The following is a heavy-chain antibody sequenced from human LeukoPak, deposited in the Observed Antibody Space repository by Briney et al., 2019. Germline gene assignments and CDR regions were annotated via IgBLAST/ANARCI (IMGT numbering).Heavy chain of an antibody. CDR2: ITGSGDDT. J-gene: IGHJ4*02. CDR3: AKGSRNSRPYYFDF. Sequence: GGSLRLSCAASGFTFNNYAMSWVRQAPGKVLEWVSAITGSGDDTYHADSVKGRFTISRGNSKNTLYLQMNSLRAEDTAVYYCAKGSRNSRPYYFDFWGQGTLVTVSS. CDR1: GFTFNNYA. V-gene: IGHV3-23*01. D-gene: IGHD6-19*01.